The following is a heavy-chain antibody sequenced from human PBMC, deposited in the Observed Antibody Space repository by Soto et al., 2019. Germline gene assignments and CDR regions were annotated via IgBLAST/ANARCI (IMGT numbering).Heavy chain of an antibody. Sequence: QLHLVQSGAVVKKPGASVTVSCSASGYPVTAYYMHWVRQAPGRGLEWMGGINPATGAAKYTQTFQGRVTMTRETSTSTVFMELSGLTSEDTAVFYCARGGGVVVAGSAAFDMWGQGTLVTVSS. CDR2: INPATGAA. D-gene: IGHD2-15*01. J-gene: IGHJ3*02. CDR3: ARGGGVVVAGSAAFDM. V-gene: IGHV1-2*02. CDR1: GYPVTAYY.